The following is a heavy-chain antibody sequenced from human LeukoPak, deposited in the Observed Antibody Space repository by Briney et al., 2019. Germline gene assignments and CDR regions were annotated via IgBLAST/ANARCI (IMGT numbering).Heavy chain of an antibody. CDR1: GYTFTSYD. V-gene: IGHV1-8*01. CDR2: MNPNSGNT. J-gene: IGHJ5*02. CDR3: ARGGLLRRRDNNWFDP. D-gene: IGHD1-26*01. Sequence: ASVEVSCKASGYTFTSYDINWVRQATGQGLEWMGWMNPNSGNTGYAQKFQGRVTMTRNTSISTAYMELSSLRSEDTAVYYCARGGLLRRRDNNWFDPWGQGTLVTVSS.